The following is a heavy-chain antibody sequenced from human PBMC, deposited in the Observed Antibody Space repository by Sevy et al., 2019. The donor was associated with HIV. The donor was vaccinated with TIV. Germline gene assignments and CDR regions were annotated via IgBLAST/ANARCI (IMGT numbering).Heavy chain of an antibody. CDR1: GFTFSNAW. CDR2: IKSKTDGGTT. J-gene: IGHJ4*02. V-gene: IGHV3-15*01. Sequence: GGSLRLSCAASGFTFSNAWMSWVRQAPGKGLEWVGRIKSKTDGGTTDYAAPVKGRFTISRDDSKNTLYLQMNSLKTEDTAVYYCTTTYYYDSSGYDPNDYWGQGTPVTVSS. CDR3: TTTYYYDSSGYDPNDY. D-gene: IGHD3-22*01.